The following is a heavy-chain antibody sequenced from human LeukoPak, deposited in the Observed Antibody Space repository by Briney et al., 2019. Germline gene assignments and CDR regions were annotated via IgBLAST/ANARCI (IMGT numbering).Heavy chain of an antibody. CDR2: ISYDGSNK. V-gene: IGHV3-30-3*01. J-gene: IGHJ4*02. Sequence: PGRSLRLSCAASGFTFSSYAMHWVRQAPGKGLEWVAVISYDGSNKYYADSVKGRFTISRDNSKNTLYLQMNSLRAEDTAVYYCARDYVYASGGDYASAFDYWDQGTLVTVSS. CDR1: GFTFSSYA. CDR3: ARDYVYASGGDYASAFDY. D-gene: IGHD4-17*01.